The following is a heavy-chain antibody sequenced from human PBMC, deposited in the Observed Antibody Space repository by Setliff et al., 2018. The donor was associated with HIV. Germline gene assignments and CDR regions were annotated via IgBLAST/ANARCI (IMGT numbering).Heavy chain of an antibody. V-gene: IGHV4-59*11. J-gene: IGHJ4*01. Sequence: SETLSLTCSVSGASISSHYWNWIRQPPGKGLEWIGYIYYSGSTNYNPSLKSRVTISVDTSKNQFSLNLTSVTAADTAVYYCARGHVVGTSRYFDFWGRGTLVTVSS. D-gene: IGHD2-15*01. CDR1: GASISSHY. CDR3: ARGHVVGTSRYFDF. CDR2: IYYSGST.